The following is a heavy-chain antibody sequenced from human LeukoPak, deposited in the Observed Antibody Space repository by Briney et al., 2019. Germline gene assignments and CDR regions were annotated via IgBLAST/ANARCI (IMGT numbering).Heavy chain of an antibody. J-gene: IGHJ3*02. Sequence: ASVRVSCKASGYTFTNFDINWVRQATGEGLEWMGWMNPKTGNTGSAQKLQGRVTITGNTSISTTYMELSSLRSEDTAVYYCVRIDYSNAFDIWGQGTMVTVSS. CDR2: MNPKTGNT. V-gene: IGHV1-8*01. D-gene: IGHD4-11*01. CDR3: VRIDYSNAFDI. CDR1: GYTFTNFD.